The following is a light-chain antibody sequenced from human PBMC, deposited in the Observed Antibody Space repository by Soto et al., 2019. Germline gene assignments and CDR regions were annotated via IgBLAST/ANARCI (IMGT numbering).Light chain of an antibody. CDR3: QQDDSPPRT. CDR1: QSISSTY. J-gene: IGKJ1*01. CDR2: GAS. Sequence: EIVLTQSPGTLSLSPGKRVTLSCRASQSISSTYLAWYQQKPGQAPKLLIYGASSRATGIPDRFSGSGSGTDFTLTISRLEPEDFAVYYCQQDDSPPRTFGHGTKVEVQ. V-gene: IGKV3-20*01.